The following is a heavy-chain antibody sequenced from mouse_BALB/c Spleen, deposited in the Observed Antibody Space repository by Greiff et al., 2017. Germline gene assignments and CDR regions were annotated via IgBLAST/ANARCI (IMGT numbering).Heavy chain of an antibody. CDR1: GFSLTSYG. D-gene: IGHD2-1*01. V-gene: IGHV2-2*02. J-gene: IGHJ4*01. CDR2: IWSGGST. CDR3: ARDGNLYYYAMDY. Sequence: VQLVESGPGLVQPSQSLSITCTVSGFSLTSYGVHWVRQSPGKGLEWLGVIWSGGSTDYNAAFISRLSISKDNSKSQVFFKMNSLQANDTAIYYCARDGNLYYYAMDYWGQGTSVTVSS.